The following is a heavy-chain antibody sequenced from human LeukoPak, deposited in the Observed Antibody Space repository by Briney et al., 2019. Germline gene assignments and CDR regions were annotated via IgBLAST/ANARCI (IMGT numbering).Heavy chain of an antibody. D-gene: IGHD6-13*01. V-gene: IGHV1-18*01. CDR2: ISAYNGNT. Sequence: ASVKVSCKXSGYTFTSYGISWVRQAPGQGLEWMGWISAYNGNTNYAQKLQGRVTMTTDTSTSTAYMELGSLGSDDTAVYYCARDSSLNIAAAGTFDYWGQGTLVTVSS. CDR1: GYTFTSYG. J-gene: IGHJ4*02. CDR3: ARDSSLNIAAAGTFDY.